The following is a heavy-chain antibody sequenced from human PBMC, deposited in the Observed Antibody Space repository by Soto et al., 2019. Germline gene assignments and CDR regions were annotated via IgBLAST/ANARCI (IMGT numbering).Heavy chain of an antibody. CDR2: IYYSGST. Sequence: SETLSLTCTVSGGSISSGGYYWSWIRQDPGKGLEWIGYIYYSGSTYYNPSLKSRVTISVDTSKNQFSLKLSSVTAADTAVYYCACSLGRTINYYYYMDVWGKGTTVTVSS. V-gene: IGHV4-31*03. D-gene: IGHD3-3*01. J-gene: IGHJ6*03. CDR1: GGSISSGGYY. CDR3: ACSLGRTINYYYYMDV.